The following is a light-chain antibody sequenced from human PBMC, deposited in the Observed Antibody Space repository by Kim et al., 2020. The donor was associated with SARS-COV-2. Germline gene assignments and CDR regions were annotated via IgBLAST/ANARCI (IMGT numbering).Light chain of an antibody. Sequence: LSPGERATLSCRASQSVNSYLAWYQQKPGQAPRLLIYDASNRATGIPARFSGSGSGTDFTLTISSLEPEDFAVYYCQQRSNWPLTFGGGTKVDIK. V-gene: IGKV3-11*01. CDR1: QSVNSY. J-gene: IGKJ4*01. CDR2: DAS. CDR3: QQRSNWPLT.